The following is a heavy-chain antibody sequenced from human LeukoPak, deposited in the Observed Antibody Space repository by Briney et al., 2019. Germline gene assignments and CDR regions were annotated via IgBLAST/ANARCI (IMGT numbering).Heavy chain of an antibody. J-gene: IGHJ4*02. CDR3: AKEDRYCTNTVCYKVVDY. D-gene: IGHD2-8*01. Sequence: GGSLRLSCAASGFTFSSYAMSWVRQAPGKGLEWVSAISGSGGSTYYADSVKGRFTISRDNSKNTLYLQMNSLRAEDTAVYYCAKEDRYCTNTVCYKVVDYWGQGTLVTVSS. CDR1: GFTFSSYA. CDR2: ISGSGGST. V-gene: IGHV3-23*01.